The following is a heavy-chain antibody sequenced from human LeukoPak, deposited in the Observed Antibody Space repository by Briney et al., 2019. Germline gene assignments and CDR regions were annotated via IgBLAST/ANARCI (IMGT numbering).Heavy chain of an antibody. J-gene: IGHJ4*02. Sequence: GGSLRLSCAASGFTFSSYAMYWVRQAPGKGLDWVSEISGGGRSTYYADSVKGRFTISRDNSKNTLYLQMNSLRAEDTAVYYCAKGRIAVADSFDYWGQGTLVTVSS. CDR2: ISGGGRST. CDR3: AKGRIAVADSFDY. V-gene: IGHV3-23*01. CDR1: GFTFSSYA. D-gene: IGHD6-19*01.